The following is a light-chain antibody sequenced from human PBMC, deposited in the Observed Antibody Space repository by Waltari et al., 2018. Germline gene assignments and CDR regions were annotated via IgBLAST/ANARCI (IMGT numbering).Light chain of an antibody. V-gene: IGLV2-8*01. CDR2: DVH. CDR1: SSDIGTYNF. J-gene: IGLJ2*01. Sequence: QSALTQPPSASGSPGQSVTISCSGPSSDIGTYNFVSWYQQHPGKAPKLMIFDVHTRPSGVPDRFSGSKSGNTASLTVSGLQAEDEADYFCASYAGGNNLIFGGGTKLTVL. CDR3: ASYAGGNNLI.